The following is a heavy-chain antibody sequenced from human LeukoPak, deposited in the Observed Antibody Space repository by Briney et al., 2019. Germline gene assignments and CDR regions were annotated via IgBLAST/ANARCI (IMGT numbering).Heavy chain of an antibody. J-gene: IGHJ4*02. CDR2: IKQDGSEK. Sequence: GGSLRLSCAASGFTFSSYWMSWVRQAPGKGLEWVANIKQDGSEKYYVDSVKGRLTISRDNAKNSLYLQMNSLRAEDSAVYYCARDRVKGAAAGSNYWGQGTLATVSS. D-gene: IGHD6-13*01. V-gene: IGHV3-7*03. CDR3: ARDRVKGAAAGSNY. CDR1: GFTFSSYW.